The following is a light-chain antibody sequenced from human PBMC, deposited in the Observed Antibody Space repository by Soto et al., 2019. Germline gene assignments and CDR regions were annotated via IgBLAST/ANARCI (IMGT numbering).Light chain of an antibody. Sequence: QSALTQPASVSGSPGQSITVSCTGTSSDVGGYNYVSWYQQHPGKAPKLMIYEVSNRPSGVSNRFSGSKSGNTASLTISGLQAEDEAYYHCRSYTTRSTLVFCGGTKVTVL. V-gene: IGLV2-14*01. CDR3: RSYTTRSTLV. J-gene: IGLJ3*02. CDR2: EVS. CDR1: SSDVGGYNY.